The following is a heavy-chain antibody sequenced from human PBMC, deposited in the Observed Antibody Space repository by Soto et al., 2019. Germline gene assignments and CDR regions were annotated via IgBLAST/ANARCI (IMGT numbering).Heavy chain of an antibody. D-gene: IGHD3-9*01. CDR2: ISSSSSYI. V-gene: IGHV3-21*01. J-gene: IGHJ3*02. CDR3: AREEDYDISTGYYDAFDI. Sequence: EVQLVESGGGLVKPGGSLRLSCAASGFTFSSYSMNWVRQAPGKGLEWVSSISSSSSYIYYADSVKGRFTISRDNAKNSLYLQMNSLRAEDTAVYYCAREEDYDISTGYYDAFDIWGQGTMVTVSS. CDR1: GFTFSSYS.